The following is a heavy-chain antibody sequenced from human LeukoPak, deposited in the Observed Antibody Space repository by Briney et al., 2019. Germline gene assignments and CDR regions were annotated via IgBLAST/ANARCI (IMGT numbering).Heavy chain of an antibody. J-gene: IGHJ4*02. CDR2: IYSGGNT. V-gene: IGHV3-53*01. D-gene: IGHD4-17*01. CDR1: GITVSRNY. CDR3: ARGIGSTVFFDY. Sequence: TGGSLRLSCAASGITVSRNYMSWVRQAPGKGLEWVSVIYSGGNTYYADSVKGRFTISRDNSKNTLYLQMNSLRAEDTAVYYCARGIGSTVFFDYWGQGTLVTVSS.